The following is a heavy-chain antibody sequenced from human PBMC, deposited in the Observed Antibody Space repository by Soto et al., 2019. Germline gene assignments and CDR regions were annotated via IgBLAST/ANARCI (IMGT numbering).Heavy chain of an antibody. J-gene: IGHJ4*02. CDR2: ISAYNGNT. D-gene: IGHD3-10*01. Sequence: QVQLVQSGAEVKKPGASVKVSCKASGYTFTSYGISWVRQAPGQGLEWMGWISAYNGNTNYAQKLQGRVTMTTDTSTSTVYMELRSLRSDDTAVYYCARVSGLGYYGSGSLDYWGQGTLVTVSS. CDR3: ARVSGLGYYGSGSLDY. CDR1: GYTFTSYG. V-gene: IGHV1-18*01.